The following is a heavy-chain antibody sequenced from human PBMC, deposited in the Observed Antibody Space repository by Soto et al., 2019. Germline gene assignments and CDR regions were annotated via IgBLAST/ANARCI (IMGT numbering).Heavy chain of an antibody. V-gene: IGHV4-38-2*01. CDR3: ARALYCSGGSCSLLRGMGV. D-gene: IGHD2-15*01. J-gene: IGHJ6*02. Sequence: SETLSLTCAVSGYSITNGYYWGWIRQPPGQGLEWIGTIYHSGSTYYNPSLKTRVTISVDTSKNQFSLKLSSVTAVDTAVYYCARALYCSGGSCSLLRGMGVWGQGTTVTVSS. CDR2: IYHSGST. CDR1: GYSITNGYY.